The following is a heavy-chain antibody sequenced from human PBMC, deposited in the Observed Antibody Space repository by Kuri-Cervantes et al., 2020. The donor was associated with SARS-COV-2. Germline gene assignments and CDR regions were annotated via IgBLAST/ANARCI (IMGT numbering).Heavy chain of an antibody. Sequence: GESPKISFAASGFTFNNREMNWVRHAPGKGLECVSGVSWHVRRTHYPDSVKGRFIIHRDNSSNFLYQQMNSLRPKAMAVYYCEKHVDDFWTAYPQASEAGDSHYDGLDDWGQGTPVTVSS. D-gene: IGHD3/OR15-3a*01. CDR2: VSWHVRRT. V-gene: IGHV3-19*01. CDR1: GFTFNNRE. CDR3: EKHVDDFWTAYPQASEAGDSHYDGLDD. J-gene: IGHJ6*02.